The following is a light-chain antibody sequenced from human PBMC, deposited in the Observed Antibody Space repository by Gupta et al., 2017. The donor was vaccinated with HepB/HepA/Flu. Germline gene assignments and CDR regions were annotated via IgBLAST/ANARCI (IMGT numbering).Light chain of an antibody. J-gene: IGKJ1*01. V-gene: IGKV1-8*01. Sequence: AIRMTQSPSSLSASIGDRVTITCRASQALSGFLAWYQQKPGKAPNLLIHGATILQRGAPSRFSGSGFGSDFTLTISGLQSEDFATYFCQQYYSYPRTFGQGTQVE. CDR3: QQYYSYPRT. CDR1: QALSGF. CDR2: GAT.